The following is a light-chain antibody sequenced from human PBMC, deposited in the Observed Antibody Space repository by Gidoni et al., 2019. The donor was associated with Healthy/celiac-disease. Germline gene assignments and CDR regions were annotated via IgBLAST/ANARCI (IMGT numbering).Light chain of an antibody. CDR1: RSDGGGYNY. V-gene: IGLV2-14*03. CDR2: DVS. J-gene: IGLJ2*01. CDR3: SSYTISSTLEV. Sequence: QSALTQPASVSGSPGQSITISCTGTRSDGGGYNYVSWYQQHPGKAPKLMIHDVSNRPSGVSNRFSGSKSGNTASLTISGLQAEDEADYYCSSYTISSTLEVFGGGTKLTVL.